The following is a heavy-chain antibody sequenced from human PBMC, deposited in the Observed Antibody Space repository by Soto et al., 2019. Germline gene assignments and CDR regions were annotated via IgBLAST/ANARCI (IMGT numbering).Heavy chain of an antibody. Sequence: GGSKRDWKGAAEGNIGGICGSWIRQNQGKGLEWVSVIYSGGSTYYADSVKGRFTISRDNSKNTLYLQMNSLRAEDTAVYYCVKHGFLESLGLDVRGKGTTVTVSS. D-gene: IGHD3-3*01. CDR1: EGNIGGIC. J-gene: IGHJ6*04. CDR3: VKHGFLESLGLDV. CDR2: IYSGGST. V-gene: IGHV3-66*01.